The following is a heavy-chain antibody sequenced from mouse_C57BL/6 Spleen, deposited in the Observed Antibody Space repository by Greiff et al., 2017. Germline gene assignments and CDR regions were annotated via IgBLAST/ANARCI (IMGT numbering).Heavy chain of an antibody. J-gene: IGHJ4*01. Sequence: EVQLQQSGPELVKPGASVKIPCKASGYTFTDYNMDWVKQSHGKSLEWIGDINPNNGGTIYNQKFKGKATLTVDKSSSTAYMELRSLTSEDTAVYYCARASIYYDYDDAMDYWGQGTSVTVSS. D-gene: IGHD2-4*01. CDR3: ARASIYYDYDDAMDY. CDR2: INPNNGGT. CDR1: GYTFTDYN. V-gene: IGHV1-18*01.